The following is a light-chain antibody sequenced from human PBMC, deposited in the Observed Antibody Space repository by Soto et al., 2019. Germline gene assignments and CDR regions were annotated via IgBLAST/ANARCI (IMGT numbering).Light chain of an antibody. CDR2: AAS. Sequence: AIQMTQSPSSLSASVGDRVTIACRASQGIRNDLGWYQQKPGKAPKLLIYAASSLQTGVPSRFSGSASCTDFTLTISSLQPEDFATYYCLQDYNYPRTFGQGTKVDIK. J-gene: IGKJ1*01. CDR1: QGIRND. V-gene: IGKV1-6*01. CDR3: LQDYNYPRT.